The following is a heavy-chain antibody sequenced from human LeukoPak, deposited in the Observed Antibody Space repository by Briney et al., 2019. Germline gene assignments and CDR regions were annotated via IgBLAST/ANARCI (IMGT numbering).Heavy chain of an antibody. CDR1: GSSMNTPGHY. CDR2: MFYSGST. V-gene: IGHV4-39*01. Sequence: TLSTTCSVPGSSMNTPGHYWDWIRQPPGNGIKWIGSMFYSGSTYFNPSLRRRVTISGDTSTNQISLSLTSVTASDTAVYYCARRNTEVPDTLPLNAFDVWGQGAKVIVSS. CDR3: ARRNTEVPDTLPLNAFDV. J-gene: IGHJ3*01. D-gene: IGHD1/OR15-1a*01.